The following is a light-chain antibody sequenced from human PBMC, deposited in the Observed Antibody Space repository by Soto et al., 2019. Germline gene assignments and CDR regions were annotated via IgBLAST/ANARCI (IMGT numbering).Light chain of an antibody. CDR2: DVS. CDR1: SSDVGGYNY. Sequence: QSVLTQPRSVSGSPGQSVTISCTGTSSDVGGYNYVSWYQQHPGKAPELMIYDVSKRPSGVPDRFSDSKSGNTASLTISGLQAEDEADYYCCSYAGSYTYVFGAGTKLTVL. V-gene: IGLV2-11*01. J-gene: IGLJ1*01. CDR3: CSYAGSYTYV.